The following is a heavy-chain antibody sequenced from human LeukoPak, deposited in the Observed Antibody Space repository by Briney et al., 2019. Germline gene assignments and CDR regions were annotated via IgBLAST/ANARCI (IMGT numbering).Heavy chain of an antibody. CDR1: GFALSSYA. Sequence: GGSLRLSCAASGFALSSYAVLWVRHAPGKGLELVTWRSHDGANTYSADFVKGRLTVSRDNAKNTLYLQMNSLTIDDTAVYYCARGGVEQGNRIYLDSWGQGTLVTVSS. V-gene: IGHV3-30-3*01. CDR3: ARGGVEQGNRIYLDS. J-gene: IGHJ4*02. CDR2: RSHDGANT. D-gene: IGHD1/OR15-1a*01.